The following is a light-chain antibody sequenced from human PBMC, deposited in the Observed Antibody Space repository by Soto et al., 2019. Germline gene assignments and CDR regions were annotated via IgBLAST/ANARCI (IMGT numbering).Light chain of an antibody. J-gene: IGKJ5*01. V-gene: IGKV1-39*01. CDR1: QSIASY. Sequence: DIQMTQSPYSLSAFVGDRVTITCRASQSIASYLNWYQQKPGKAPKFLIYAASSLQSGVPSRFSGSGSWTDFTLTINSLQPEDFATYFCQQSYSTPITFGQGTRLEIK. CDR2: AAS. CDR3: QQSYSTPIT.